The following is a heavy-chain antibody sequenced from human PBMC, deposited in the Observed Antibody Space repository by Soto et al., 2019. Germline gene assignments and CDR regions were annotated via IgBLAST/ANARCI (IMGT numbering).Heavy chain of an antibody. J-gene: IGHJ4*02. CDR1: GFTFSDYG. V-gene: IGHV3-23*01. CDR2: VSGSGGST. CDR3: AKVGGYFHSSGYPSY. Sequence: PGGSLRLSCAASGFTFSDYGMSWVRQAPGKGLEGVAVVSGSGGSTSYADSVKGRFTISRDNAKNTLYLQMNSLRADDTAVYYCAKVGGYFHSSGYPSYWGQGALVTVSS. D-gene: IGHD3-22*01.